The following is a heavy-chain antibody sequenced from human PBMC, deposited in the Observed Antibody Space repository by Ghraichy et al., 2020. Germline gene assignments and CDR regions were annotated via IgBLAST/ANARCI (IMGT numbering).Heavy chain of an antibody. D-gene: IGHD3-10*01. CDR1: GGSISSSSYY. V-gene: IGHV4-39*01. Sequence: TLSLTCTVSGGSISSSSYYWGWIRQPPGKGLEWIGSIYYSGSTYYNPSLKSRVTISVDTSKNQFSLKLSSVTAADTAVYYCARVQGSGSSYYYYMDVWGKGTTVTASS. J-gene: IGHJ6*03. CDR2: IYYSGST. CDR3: ARVQGSGSSYYYYMDV.